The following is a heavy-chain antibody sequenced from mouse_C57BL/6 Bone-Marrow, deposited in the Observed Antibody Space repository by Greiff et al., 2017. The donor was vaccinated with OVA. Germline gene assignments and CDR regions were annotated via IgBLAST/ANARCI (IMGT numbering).Heavy chain of an antibody. CDR3: ARSGDLWSYFDY. Sequence: QVQLQQSGAELVRPGASVKLSCKASGYTFTDYYINWVKQRPGQGLEWIARIYPGSGNTYYNEKFKGKATLTAEKSSSTAYMQLSSLTSEDSAVYFCARSGDLWSYFDYWGQGTTLTVSS. J-gene: IGHJ2*01. CDR1: GYTFTDYY. CDR2: IYPGSGNT. V-gene: IGHV1-76*01. D-gene: IGHD1-1*02.